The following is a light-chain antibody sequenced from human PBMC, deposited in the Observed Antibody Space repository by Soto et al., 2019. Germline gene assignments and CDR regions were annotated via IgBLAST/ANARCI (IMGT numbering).Light chain of an antibody. J-gene: IGKJ1*01. CDR3: QQYGSSPTWT. V-gene: IGKV3-20*01. CDR2: NAS. CDR1: QSVSSSY. Sequence: EIVLTHSPGTLSLSPWERATLSCSASQSVSSSYLAWYQQKPGQAPRLLIYNASNRATGIPDRFSGSGSGTDFTLTISRLEPEDSAVYYCQQYGSSPTWTFGQGTKVDI.